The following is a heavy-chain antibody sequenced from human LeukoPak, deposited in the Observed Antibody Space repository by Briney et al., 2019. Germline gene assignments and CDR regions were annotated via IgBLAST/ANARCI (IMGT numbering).Heavy chain of an antibody. CDR2: INHSGST. J-gene: IGHJ4*02. CDR1: GGSISTYY. V-gene: IGHV4-34*01. D-gene: IGHD6-19*01. Sequence: SETLSLTCTVSGGSISTYYWSWIRQPPGKGLEWIGEINHSGSTNYNPSLKSRVTISVDTSKNQFSLKLSSVTAAGTAVYYCARHRPGIAVAGADFDYWGQGTLVTVSS. CDR3: ARHRPGIAVAGADFDY.